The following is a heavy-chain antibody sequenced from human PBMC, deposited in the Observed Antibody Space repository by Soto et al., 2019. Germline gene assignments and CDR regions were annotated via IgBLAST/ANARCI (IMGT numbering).Heavy chain of an antibody. V-gene: IGHV4-59*01. CDR1: GDSIRSYY. CDR3: ARDRGRLISHYYGMDV. J-gene: IGHJ6*02. Sequence: NPSETLSLTCTVSGDSIRSYYWSWIRQPPGKGLEWIGYIYYSGYTSYNPSLKSRVTISVDTSKNQFSLKLSSVTAADTAVYYCARDRGRLISHYYGMDVWGQGTTVTVSS. CDR2: IYYSGYT. D-gene: IGHD3-10*01.